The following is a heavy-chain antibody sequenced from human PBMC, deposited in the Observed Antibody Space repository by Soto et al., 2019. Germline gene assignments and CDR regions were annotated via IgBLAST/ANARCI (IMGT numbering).Heavy chain of an antibody. D-gene: IGHD6-19*01. J-gene: IGHJ5*02. V-gene: IGHV3-7*03. Sequence: GSLRLSCAASGFPFSSYWMSWVRQAPGKGPEWVANIKEDGSEKNYVDSVKGRFTISRDNAKNSLYLQMNSLRAEDTAVYFCTRDNSRGQWPVISWGQGTLVTVSS. CDR1: GFPFSSYW. CDR2: IKEDGSEK. CDR3: TRDNSRGQWPVIS.